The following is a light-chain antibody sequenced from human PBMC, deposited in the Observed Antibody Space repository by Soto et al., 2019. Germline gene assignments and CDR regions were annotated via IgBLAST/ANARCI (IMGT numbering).Light chain of an antibody. CDR3: QQLTDWPPQWT. CDR1: QSISSY. J-gene: IGKJ1*01. V-gene: IGKV3-11*01. Sequence: EVVLTQSPDTLSLPPEERATLSCRASQSISSYLACYQQKPGQAPRLLIYDASSRATGIPARFSGSGSGTDFTITISSLEPEDFAVYYCQQLTDWPPQWTFGQGTKVEIK. CDR2: DAS.